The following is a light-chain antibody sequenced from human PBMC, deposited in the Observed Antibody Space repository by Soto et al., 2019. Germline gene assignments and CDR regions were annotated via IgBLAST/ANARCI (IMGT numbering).Light chain of an antibody. CDR2: AAS. CDR1: QSVSSNY. Sequence: EIVLAQSPGTLSLSPGERATLSCRASQSVSSNYLAWYQQKPGQAPRLLIYAASSRATGIPDRFSGSGSGTDFTLTISRLEAEDFAVYYCQQYGRSRWTYGQGAKVEV. CDR3: QQYGRSRWT. V-gene: IGKV3-20*01. J-gene: IGKJ1*01.